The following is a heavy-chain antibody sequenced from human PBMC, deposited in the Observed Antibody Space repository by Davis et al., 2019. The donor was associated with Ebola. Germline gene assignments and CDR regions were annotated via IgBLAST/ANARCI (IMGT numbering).Heavy chain of an antibody. Sequence: GESLKISCAASGFTFSSYAMHWVRQAPGKGLEWVAVISYDGSNKYYADSVKGRFTISRDNSKNTLYLQMNSLRAEDTAVYYCARGRLQFRYWGQGTLVTVSS. CDR1: GFTFSSYA. CDR3: ARGRLQFRY. V-gene: IGHV3-30-3*01. D-gene: IGHD5-24*01. CDR2: ISYDGSNK. J-gene: IGHJ4*02.